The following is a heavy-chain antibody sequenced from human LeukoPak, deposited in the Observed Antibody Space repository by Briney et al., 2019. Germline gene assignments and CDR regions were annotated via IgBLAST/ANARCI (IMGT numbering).Heavy chain of an antibody. CDR1: GYSISSGYF. Sequence: SETLSLTCTVSGYSISSGYFWGWIRQPPGKGLEWIGRIYTSGSTNYNPSLKSRVTISVDMSKNQFSLKLSSVTAADTAVYYCARKGSSSWYSDAFDIWGQGTMVTVSS. J-gene: IGHJ3*02. CDR2: IYTSGST. D-gene: IGHD6-13*01. CDR3: ARKGSSSWYSDAFDI. V-gene: IGHV4-38-2*02.